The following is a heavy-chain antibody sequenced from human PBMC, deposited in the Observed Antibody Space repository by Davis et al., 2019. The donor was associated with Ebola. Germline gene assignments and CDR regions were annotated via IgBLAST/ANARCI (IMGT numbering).Heavy chain of an antibody. D-gene: IGHD2-15*01. CDR1: GFALRSFS. V-gene: IGHV3-21*01. Sequence: PGGSLRLSCEASGFALRSFSMSWARQVPGKGLEWVASISLGSTYIYYAKSVEGRFIASRDNDKNSLYLQMNNLGVDDTAFYYCARQSSARGWYDPWGQGTLVTVSS. CDR2: ISLGSTYI. CDR3: ARQSSARGWYDP. J-gene: IGHJ5*02.